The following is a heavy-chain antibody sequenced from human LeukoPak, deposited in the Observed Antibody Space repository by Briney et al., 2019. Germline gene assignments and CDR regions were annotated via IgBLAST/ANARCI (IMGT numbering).Heavy chain of an antibody. D-gene: IGHD2-8*01. Sequence: PGGSLRLSCAASGFTFASYVMSWVRQAPGKGLEWVSSISVSGGSTNYADSVKGRFTISRDNSKNTLYLQMNSLRAEDTAVYYCAKVFFMDYWGQGTLVTVSS. CDR1: GFTFASYV. CDR2: ISVSGGST. V-gene: IGHV3-23*01. CDR3: AKVFFMDY. J-gene: IGHJ4*02.